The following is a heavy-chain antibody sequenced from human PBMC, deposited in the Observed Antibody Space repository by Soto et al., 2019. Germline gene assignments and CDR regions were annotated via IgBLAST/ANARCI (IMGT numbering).Heavy chain of an antibody. J-gene: IGHJ6*02. Sequence: GASAKVCCKDPRYTFTSYGISLLRHDNGQWLECMLWISAYNGNTNYAQKLQGRVTMTTDTSTSTAYMELRSLRSDDTAVYYCARVEWSYGDYPSAYYYGMDVWGQGTTVTVSS. CDR1: RYTFTSYG. CDR2: ISAYNGNT. V-gene: IGHV1-18*01. D-gene: IGHD4-17*01. CDR3: ARVEWSYGDYPSAYYYGMDV.